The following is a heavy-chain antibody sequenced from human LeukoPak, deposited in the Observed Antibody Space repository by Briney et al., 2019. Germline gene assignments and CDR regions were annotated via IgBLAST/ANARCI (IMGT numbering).Heavy chain of an antibody. D-gene: IGHD4-23*01. CDR2: IKEDGSEI. Sequence: GALRLSCAAYAFTFRKYWMSWVRQAPGKGLEWVANIKEDGSEINYVDSVKGRFTISRDNAKNSLYLQMNSLRVDDTAVYYCARDRGYSTFDYWGQGTLVTVSS. CDR1: AFTFRKYW. V-gene: IGHV3-7*01. CDR3: ARDRGYSTFDY. J-gene: IGHJ4*02.